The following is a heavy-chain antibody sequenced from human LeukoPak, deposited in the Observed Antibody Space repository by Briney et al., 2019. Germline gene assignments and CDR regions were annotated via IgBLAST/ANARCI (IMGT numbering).Heavy chain of an antibody. V-gene: IGHV4-34*01. CDR3: ARHPASSIYCSGGSCFGSYYFDY. J-gene: IGHJ4*02. Sequence: SETLSLTCAVYGGSFSGYYWSWIRQPPGKGLEWIGEINHGGSTNYNPSLKSRVTISVDTSKNQFSLKLSSVTAADTAVYYCARHPASSIYCSGGSCFGSYYFDYWGQGTLVTVSS. CDR2: INHGGST. D-gene: IGHD2-15*01. CDR1: GGSFSGYY.